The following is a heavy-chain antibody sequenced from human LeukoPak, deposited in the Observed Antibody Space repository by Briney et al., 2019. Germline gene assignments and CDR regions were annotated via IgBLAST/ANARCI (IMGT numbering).Heavy chain of an antibody. Sequence: PGGSLRLSCAASGFTFGDYGMSWVRQAPGKGLEWVSGINWNGGSTGYADSVKGRFTISRDNAKNTLYLQMNSLRVEDTAVYYCARDFMYSITCAGCWGQGTLVTVSS. CDR2: INWNGGST. CDR1: GFTFGDYG. V-gene: IGHV3-20*04. D-gene: IGHD6-13*01. J-gene: IGHJ4*02. CDR3: ARDFMYSITCAGC.